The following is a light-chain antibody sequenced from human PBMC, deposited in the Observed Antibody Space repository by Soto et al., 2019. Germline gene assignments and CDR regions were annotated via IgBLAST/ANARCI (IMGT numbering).Light chain of an antibody. J-gene: IGKJ4*01. Sequence: DIQLTQSPSLLSASVGDRVTITCRASQGIGRYLAWYQQKPGTAPKLLIYAGSTLESGVPSRISGSGSGPEFTLTINSLQPEDFATYYCQQLHSYPRTFGGGTKVEIK. CDR3: QQLHSYPRT. CDR2: AGS. V-gene: IGKV1-9*01. CDR1: QGIGRY.